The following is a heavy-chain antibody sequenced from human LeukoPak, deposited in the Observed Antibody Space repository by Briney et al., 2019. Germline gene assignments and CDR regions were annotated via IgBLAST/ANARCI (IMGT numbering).Heavy chain of an antibody. CDR1: GDSFTSYG. J-gene: IGHJ4*02. V-gene: IGHV1-18*01. D-gene: IGHD1-1*01. Sequence: ASVKVSCKASGDSFTSYGVSWLRPAPGQGLEWMGWISRYNGNTKYAEQFQGRVTMTADTVTTDTSTSTVSMELRSLRSDDTAVYYCARDLVKVQLERRLDYWGQGTLVTVSS. CDR3: ARDLVKVQLERRLDY. CDR2: ISRYNGNT.